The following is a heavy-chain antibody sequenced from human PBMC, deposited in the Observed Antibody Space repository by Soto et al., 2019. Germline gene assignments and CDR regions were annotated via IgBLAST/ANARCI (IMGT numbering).Heavy chain of an antibody. CDR1: GFTFSSYA. J-gene: IGHJ6*02. CDR2: ISGSGGST. Sequence: EVQLLESGGGLVQPGGSLRLSCAASGFTFSSYAMSWVRQAPGKGLEWVSAISGSGGSTYYADSVKGRFTISRDNSKNTLYLQMNSLRAADTAVYYCANYPIPRITIFGVAPSGIDVWGQGTTVTVSS. V-gene: IGHV3-23*01. D-gene: IGHD3-3*01. CDR3: ANYPIPRITIFGVAPSGIDV.